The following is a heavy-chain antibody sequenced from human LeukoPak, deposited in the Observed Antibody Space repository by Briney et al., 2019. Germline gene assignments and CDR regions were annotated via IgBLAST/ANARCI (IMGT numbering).Heavy chain of an antibody. CDR2: IIPIFGTA. V-gene: IGHV1-69*13. D-gene: IGHD3-22*01. CDR3: ARGYYDSSGYYPPHY. CDR1: GGTFSSYA. J-gene: IGHJ4*02. Sequence: SVKVSCKASGGTFSSYAISWVRQAPGQGLEWMGGIIPIFGTANYAQKFQGRVTITADESTSTAYMELSSLRSEDTAVYYCARGYYDSSGYYPPHYWGQGTLVTVSS.